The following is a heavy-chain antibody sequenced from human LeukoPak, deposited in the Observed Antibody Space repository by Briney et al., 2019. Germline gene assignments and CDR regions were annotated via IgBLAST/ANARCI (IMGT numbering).Heavy chain of an antibody. J-gene: IGHJ4*02. CDR2: IKQDGTEK. D-gene: IGHD6-19*01. V-gene: IGHV3-7*01. Sequence: TGGSLRLSCAASGFTFSGYWMSWLRQAPGKGLEWVANIKQDGTEKYYVDSVKGRFIISRDNAKNSLYLQMNSLRAEDTAVYYCARDGSGWSVYGGQGTLGTVS. CDR1: GFTFSGYW. CDR3: ARDGSGWSVY.